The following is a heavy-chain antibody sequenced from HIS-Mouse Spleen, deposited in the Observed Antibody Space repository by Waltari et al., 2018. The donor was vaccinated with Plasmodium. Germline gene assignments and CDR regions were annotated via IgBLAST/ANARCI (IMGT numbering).Heavy chain of an antibody. D-gene: IGHD6-6*01. CDR2: LDWDDDK. CDR3: ARHKKRGQLVRGYFDY. Sequence: QVTLRESGPALVKPTQTLTLTCTFSGFPLSTSGMCVSWIRQPPGKALEWLARLDWDDDKYYSTSLKTRHTISKDTSKNQVVLTMTNMDPVDTATYYCARHKKRGQLVRGYFDYWGQGTLVTVSS. CDR1: GFPLSTSGMC. J-gene: IGHJ4*02. V-gene: IGHV2-70*15.